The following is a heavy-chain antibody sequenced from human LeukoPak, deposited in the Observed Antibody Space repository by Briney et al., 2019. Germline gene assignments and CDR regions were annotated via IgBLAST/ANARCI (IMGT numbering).Heavy chain of an antibody. J-gene: IGHJ4*02. Sequence: SETLSLTCTVSGGSISSYYWSWIRQPPGKGLEWIGYIYYSGSTNYNPSLKSRVTISVDTSKNQFSLKLSSVTAADTAVYYCARTSYSYPLDYWGQGTLVTVSS. CDR1: GGSISSYY. CDR2: IYYSGST. CDR3: ARTSYSYPLDY. V-gene: IGHV4-59*01. D-gene: IGHD3-16*02.